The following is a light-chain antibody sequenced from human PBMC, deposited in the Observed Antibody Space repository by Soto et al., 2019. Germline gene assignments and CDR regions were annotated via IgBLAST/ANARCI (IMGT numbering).Light chain of an antibody. Sequence: DIQMTQSPSTLSASVGDRVTITCRASHSVGNWLAWYQQKQAKAPKLLVYDASILETGVPSRFSGSGSGSEFTLTISSLEPDDFAIYYCLQYNSYWMFGLGTKVDNK. CDR2: DAS. CDR3: LQYNSYWM. J-gene: IGKJ1*01. CDR1: HSVGNW. V-gene: IGKV1-5*01.